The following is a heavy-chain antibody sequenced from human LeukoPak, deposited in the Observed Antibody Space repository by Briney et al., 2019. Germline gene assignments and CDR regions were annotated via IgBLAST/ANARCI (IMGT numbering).Heavy chain of an antibody. CDR1: GYTFTDYY. D-gene: IGHD6-13*01. CDR2: INPSSGGT. V-gene: IGHV1-2*06. J-gene: IGHJ6*03. Sequence: ASVKVSCKASGYTFTDYYMHWVRQAPGQGLQWMGRINPSSGGTNYAQKFQGRVTMTRDKSINTAYMELGRLRSDDTAVYYCARDRHIAAAVYYYYMDVWGKGTPVTVSS. CDR3: ARDRHIAAAVYYYYMDV.